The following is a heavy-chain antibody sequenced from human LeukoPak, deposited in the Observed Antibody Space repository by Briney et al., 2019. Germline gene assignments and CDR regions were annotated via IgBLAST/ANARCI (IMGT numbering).Heavy chain of an antibody. J-gene: IGHJ3*02. D-gene: IGHD5-24*01. V-gene: IGHV3-30-3*01. CDR2: ISYDGSNK. Sequence: GGSLRLSCAASGFTFSSYAMHWVRQAPGKGLEWVAVISYDGSNKYYADSVKGRFTISRDNSKNTLYLQMNSLRAEDTAVYYCAKDRGDGYKKQDAFDIWGQGTMVTVSS. CDR3: AKDRGDGYKKQDAFDI. CDR1: GFTFSSYA.